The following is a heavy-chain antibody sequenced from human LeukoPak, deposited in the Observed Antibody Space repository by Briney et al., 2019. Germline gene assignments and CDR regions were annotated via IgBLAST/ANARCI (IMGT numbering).Heavy chain of an antibody. CDR3: ARDSGTTGEVKFDP. J-gene: IGHJ5*02. D-gene: IGHD3-10*01. CDR2: INHSGST. Sequence: SETLSLTCAVYGGSFSGYYWSWIRQPPGKGLEWIGEINHSGSTNYNPSLKSRVTISVDTSKTQFSLKLSSVTAADTAVYYCARDSGTTGEVKFDPWGQGTLVTVSS. CDR1: GGSFSGYY. V-gene: IGHV4-34*01.